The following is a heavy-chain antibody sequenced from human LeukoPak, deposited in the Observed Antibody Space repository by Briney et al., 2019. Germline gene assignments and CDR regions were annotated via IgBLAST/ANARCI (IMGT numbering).Heavy chain of an antibody. Sequence: SVYLSCKASGCTFSSYAISWVRQPPGQGLEWMGRIIPILGIANFAQTFQGRVTITAYKSTCKAHMEMSSLRSEGTAVYYCARTPNDDILTGYYNVEDGFDYWGQGTLVTVSS. CDR1: GCTFSSYA. CDR2: IIPILGIA. D-gene: IGHD3-9*01. V-gene: IGHV1-69*04. CDR3: ARTPNDDILTGYYNVEDGFDY. J-gene: IGHJ4*02.